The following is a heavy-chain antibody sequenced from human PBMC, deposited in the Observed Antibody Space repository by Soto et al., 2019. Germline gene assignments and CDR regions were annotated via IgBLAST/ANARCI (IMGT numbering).Heavy chain of an antibody. CDR3: ARVHVMVVAGSTFDY. Sequence: PSETLSLTCTVSGGSISSGDYYWSWIRQPPGKGPEWIASIYHGGTTFYNPSLKSRITISVDTSNNQFSLKLTSVTAADTAVYYCARVHVMVVAGSTFDYWGHGTLVTVS. D-gene: IGHD6-19*01. J-gene: IGHJ4*01. V-gene: IGHV4-39*07. CDR2: IYHGGTT. CDR1: GGSISSGDYY.